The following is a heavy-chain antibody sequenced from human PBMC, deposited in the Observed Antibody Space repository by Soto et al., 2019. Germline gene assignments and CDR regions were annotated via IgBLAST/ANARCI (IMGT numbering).Heavy chain of an antibody. CDR2: IIPFMDIS. CDR1: GGTFSNYA. CDR3: AGGMGPEPKMIDYYFGMDV. Sequence: QVQLVQSGAEVKKPGSSVKVSCKASGGTFSNYAIHWVRQAPGQGLDWMARIIPFMDISRSAQKFQGRVTITADKSTSTVYMELSGLTSEDTAVYYRAGGMGPEPKMIDYYFGMDVWGQGTTVTVSS. V-gene: IGHV1-69*02. J-gene: IGHJ6*02. D-gene: IGHD1-26*01.